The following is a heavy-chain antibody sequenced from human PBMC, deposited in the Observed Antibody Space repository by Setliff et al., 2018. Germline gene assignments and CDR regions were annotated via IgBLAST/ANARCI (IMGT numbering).Heavy chain of an antibody. D-gene: IGHD6-13*01. V-gene: IGHV7-4-1*02. CDR2: INTNTGNP. CDR1: GYTFTSYA. CDR3: ASYIAAAGTSYWFDP. Sequence: RASVKVSCKASGYTFTSYAMNWVRQAPGQGLEWMGWINTNTGNPTYAQGFTGRFVFSLDTSVSTAYLQISSLKAEDTAVYYCASYIAAAGTSYWFDPWGQGTLVTVSS. J-gene: IGHJ5*02.